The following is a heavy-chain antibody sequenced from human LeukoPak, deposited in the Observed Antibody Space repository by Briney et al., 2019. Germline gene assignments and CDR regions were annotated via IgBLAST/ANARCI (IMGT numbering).Heavy chain of an antibody. CDR3: ARVSGGHDY. D-gene: IGHD2-15*01. V-gene: IGHV3-74*01. CDR1: GFTFNNYW. CDR2: INREGSST. J-gene: IGHJ4*02. Sequence: GGSLRLSRAASGFTFNNYWMHWVRQAPGKGLVWVSRINREGSSTTYADSVKGRFTISRDNAKNTLYLQMNSLRAEDTAVYYCARVSGGHDYWGQGTLVTVSS.